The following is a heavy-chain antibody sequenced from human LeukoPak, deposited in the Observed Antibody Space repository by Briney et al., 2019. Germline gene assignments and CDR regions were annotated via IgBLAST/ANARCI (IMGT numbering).Heavy chain of an antibody. CDR2: FFHSGST. J-gene: IGHJ2*01. V-gene: IGHV4-38-2*02. CDR1: GYSFSSGYY. CDR3: AREGEAARWYFHL. Sequence: SETLSLICAVCGYSFSSGYYWGWIRPPPGKGLGRIGSFFHSGSTSYSPPLETRVNISLDTSKNQFSLNLSSVTAADTAVYYCAREGEAARWYFHLWGRGTLVTVSS. D-gene: IGHD6-13*01.